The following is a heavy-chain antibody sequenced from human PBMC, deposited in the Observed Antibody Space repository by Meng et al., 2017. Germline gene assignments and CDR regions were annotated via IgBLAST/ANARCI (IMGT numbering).Heavy chain of an antibody. J-gene: IGHJ3*02. V-gene: IGHV3-33*01. D-gene: IGHD3-22*01. CDR2: IWYDGSNK. CDR3: ARSWGDTYYYDSSGYYHQGRAAFDI. CDR1: GFTFSSYG. Sequence: GESLKISCAASGFTFSSYGMHWVRQAPGKGPEWVAVIWYDGSNKYYADSVKGRFTISRDNSKNTLYLQMNSLRAEDTAVYYCARSWGDTYYYDSSGYYHQGRAAFDIWGQGTMVTVSS.